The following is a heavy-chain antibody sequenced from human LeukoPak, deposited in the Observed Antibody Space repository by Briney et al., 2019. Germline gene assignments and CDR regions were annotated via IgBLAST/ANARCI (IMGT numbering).Heavy chain of an antibody. J-gene: IGHJ6*02. CDR1: GYTFTSYG. CDR3: ARDLGDYDPYYYYYGMDV. CDR2: ISAYNGNT. V-gene: IGHV1-18*01. D-gene: IGHD4-17*01. Sequence: GASVKVSCKASGYTFTSYGISWVRQAPGQGLEWMGWISAYNGNTNYAQKLQGRVTMTTDTSTSTAYMEMRRLRSDDTAVYYCARDLGDYDPYYYYYGMDVWGQGTTVTVSS.